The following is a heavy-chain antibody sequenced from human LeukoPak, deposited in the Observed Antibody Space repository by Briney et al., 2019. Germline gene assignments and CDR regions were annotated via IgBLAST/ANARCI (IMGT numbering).Heavy chain of an antibody. CDR2: IDHTGST. CDR1: DDSISIYY. V-gene: IGHV4-59*08. Sequence: SETLSLTCSVSDDSISIYYWSWIRQPPGKGLEWIGYIDHTGSTNYNPSLNSRVTISVDTSKNQFSLKLSSVTAADTAVYYCARGRIYGDYPLGDYWGQGTLVTVSS. D-gene: IGHD4-17*01. J-gene: IGHJ4*02. CDR3: ARGRIYGDYPLGDY.